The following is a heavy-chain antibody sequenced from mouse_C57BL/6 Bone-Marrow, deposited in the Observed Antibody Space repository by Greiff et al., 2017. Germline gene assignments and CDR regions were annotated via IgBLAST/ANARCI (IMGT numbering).Heavy chain of an antibody. CDR1: GYTFTSYW. Sequence: QVQLQQPGAELVMPGASVKLSCKASGYTFTSYWMHWVKQRPGQGLEWIGEIDPSDSYPNYNQKFKGQSTLTVDKTTNTADMQLSCLTSEDSAVYYIANEGYYYDSSPYLYFYVWGTGTTVTVPS. D-gene: IGHD1-1*01. V-gene: IGHV1-69*01. CDR3: ANEGYYYDSSPYLYFYV. J-gene: IGHJ1*03. CDR2: IDPSDSYP.